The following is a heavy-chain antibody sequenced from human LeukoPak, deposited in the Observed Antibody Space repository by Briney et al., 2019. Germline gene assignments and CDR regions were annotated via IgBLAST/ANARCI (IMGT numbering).Heavy chain of an antibody. J-gene: IGHJ5*02. CDR1: GYSISSGNY. CDR3: ARDYGSRGYLET. V-gene: IGHV4-38-2*02. D-gene: IGHD3-22*01. CDR2: IYRSGTT. Sequence: SETLSLTCAVYGYSISSGNYWGWIRQPPGKGLERIWSIYRSGTTSYNPSLKSRVTISIDTAKNQFSLKLNTVTAADTAVYHCARDYGSRGYLETWGQGTLVTVSS.